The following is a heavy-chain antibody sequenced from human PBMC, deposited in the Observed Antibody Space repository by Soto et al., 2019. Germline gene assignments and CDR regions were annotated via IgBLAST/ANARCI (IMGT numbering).Heavy chain of an antibody. V-gene: IGHV3-23*01. J-gene: IGHJ4*02. D-gene: IGHD6-19*01. CDR1: GFTFSSYA. CDR2: ISGSGGST. Sequence: GGSLRLSSAASGFTFSSYAMSWVRQSPGKGLEWVSAISGSGGSTYYADSVKGRFTISRDNSKNTLYLQMNSLRAEDTAVYYCAKDLRAVAGYYFDYWGQGTLVTVSS. CDR3: AKDLRAVAGYYFDY.